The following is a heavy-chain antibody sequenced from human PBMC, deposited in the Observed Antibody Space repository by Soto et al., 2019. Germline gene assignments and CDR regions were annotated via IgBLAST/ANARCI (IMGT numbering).Heavy chain of an antibody. CDR1: GGTFSSYA. J-gene: IGHJ4*02. CDR3: ARNLAYCVGVCYSAPWLEYYFDY. CDR2: IIPIFGTA. D-gene: IGHD2-21*02. Sequence: QVQLVQSGAEVQKPGSSVKVSCKASGGTFSSYAISWVRQAPGQGLEWMGGIIPIFGTANYAQKFQGRVTITADESTSTAYMELSSLRSEDTAVYYCARNLAYCVGVCYSAPWLEYYFDYRCQGTLVTVSS. V-gene: IGHV1-69*01.